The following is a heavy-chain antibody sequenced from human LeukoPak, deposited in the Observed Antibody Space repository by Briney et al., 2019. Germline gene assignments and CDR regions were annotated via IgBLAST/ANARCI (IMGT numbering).Heavy chain of an antibody. CDR1: GDSISSSSSY. V-gene: IGHV4-39*01. CDR2: IYYSGSS. D-gene: IGHD5-24*01. CDR3: ARHRSGWLQSSFDY. Sequence: SETLSLTCTVAGDSISSSSSYWGWIRQPPGKGLEWIGSIYYSGSSFDNPALKSRVTISVDTSKNQFSLKLSSVTAADTAVYYCARHRSGWLQSSFDYWGQGTLVTVSS. J-gene: IGHJ4*02.